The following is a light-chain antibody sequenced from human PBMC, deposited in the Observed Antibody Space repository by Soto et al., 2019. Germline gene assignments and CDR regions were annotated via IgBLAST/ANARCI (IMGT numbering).Light chain of an antibody. CDR2: GAS. Sequence: SVLTQSPGTLSLSPLEIVTLSWGASQSVTTRLAWYQHKPGHAPTLLMSGASNRASGVPVRFSGSGSGTDFTLTITRLEPEDFALYYCQQYGGSPITFGLGTRLEIK. CDR3: QQYGGSPIT. CDR1: QSVTTR. V-gene: IGKV3-20*01. J-gene: IGKJ5*01.